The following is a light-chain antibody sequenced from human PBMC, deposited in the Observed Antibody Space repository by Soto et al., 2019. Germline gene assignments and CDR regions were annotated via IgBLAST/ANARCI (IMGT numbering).Light chain of an antibody. Sequence: DIQITQSPASLSASVGDRVTITCRASESISSYVNWYQQRPGKAPKVLIYGASSLQSGVPSRFSGSGYGTDFTLTVSNLQPEDFATYYCQQSYSIPWTFGQGTKVDIK. CDR3: QQSYSIPWT. V-gene: IGKV1-39*01. CDR2: GAS. J-gene: IGKJ1*01. CDR1: ESISSY.